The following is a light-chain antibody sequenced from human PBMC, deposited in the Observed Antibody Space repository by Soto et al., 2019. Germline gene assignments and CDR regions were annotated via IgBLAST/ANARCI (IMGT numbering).Light chain of an antibody. CDR1: HDIGDW. CDR3: QQIGKYPFP. Sequence: DIQMTQSPSSVSAAIGDRIKVTCRARHDIGDWLAWYQQRPGQAPKLLIYAASSLHSGVPSRFSCSGSGTDFTLTIRSPQHEDFATYYCQQIGKYPFPFGPGTQVDI. CDR2: AAS. J-gene: IGKJ3*01. V-gene: IGKV1-12*02.